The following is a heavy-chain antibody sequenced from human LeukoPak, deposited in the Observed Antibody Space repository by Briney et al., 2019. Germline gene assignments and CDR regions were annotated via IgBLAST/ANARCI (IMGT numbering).Heavy chain of an antibody. CDR2: INWNGGST. J-gene: IGHJ4*02. CDR1: GFTFDDYG. Sequence: GGSLRLSCAASGFTFDDYGMSWVRQAPGKGLEWVSGINWNGGSTGYADSVKGRFTISRDNAKNSLYPQMNSLRAEDTALYYCARGYCSGGSCLTYFDYWGQGTLVTVSS. D-gene: IGHD2-15*01. CDR3: ARGYCSGGSCLTYFDY. V-gene: IGHV3-20*04.